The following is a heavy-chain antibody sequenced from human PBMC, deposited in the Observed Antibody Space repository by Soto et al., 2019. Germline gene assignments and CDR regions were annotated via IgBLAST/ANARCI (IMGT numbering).Heavy chain of an antibody. CDR3: ATRDSSRFN. CDR2: SHQNGNT. Sequence: QVQLQESGPGLVKPSGTLSLTCAVSGGSISSHDWWTWVRQPPGKGLEWIGESHQNGNTNYNSSLESRVTISVDKSKNQFSLKLNSVTVADTAVYYCATRDSSRFNWGQGTLVTVSS. D-gene: IGHD6-13*01. V-gene: IGHV4-4*02. J-gene: IGHJ4*02. CDR1: GGSISSHDW.